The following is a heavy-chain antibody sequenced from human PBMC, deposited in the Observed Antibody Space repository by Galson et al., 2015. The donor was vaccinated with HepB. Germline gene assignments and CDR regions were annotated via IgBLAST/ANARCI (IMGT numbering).Heavy chain of an antibody. Sequence: SLRLSCAASGFTFSSYGMHWVRQAPGKGLEWVAVISYDGSNKYYADSVKGRFTISRDNSKNTLYLQMNSLRAEDTAVYYCAKDRTFGVVTVWSGTLDVWGKGTTVTVSS. J-gene: IGHJ6*04. CDR1: GFTFSSYG. CDR2: ISYDGSNK. CDR3: AKDRTFGVVTVWSGTLDV. D-gene: IGHD3-3*01. V-gene: IGHV3-30*18.